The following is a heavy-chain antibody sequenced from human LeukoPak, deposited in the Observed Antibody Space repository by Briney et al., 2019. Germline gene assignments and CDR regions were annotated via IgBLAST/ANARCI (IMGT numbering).Heavy chain of an antibody. Sequence: GGSLRLSCTASGFTFTNYWLNWVRQAPGKGLEWVANIKQDGSEKYYVDSVKGRFTISRDNAKNSLSLQMNSLRAEDTAVYYCARVYYGDYGYFQHWGQGTLVTVSS. CDR1: GFTFTNYW. J-gene: IGHJ1*01. CDR3: ARVYYGDYGYFQH. D-gene: IGHD4-17*01. V-gene: IGHV3-7*03. CDR2: IKQDGSEK.